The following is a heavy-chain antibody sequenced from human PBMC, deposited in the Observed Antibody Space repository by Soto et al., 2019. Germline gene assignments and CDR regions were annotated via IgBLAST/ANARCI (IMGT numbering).Heavy chain of an antibody. CDR2: IWYDGSNK. CDR1: GFTFSSYG. CDR3: ARAPVYCSSTSCPTYYYYYYGMDV. Sequence: GGALRLSCAASGFTFSSYGLHRGRPAPGTGLGGGGGIWYDGSNKYYADSVKGRFTISRDNSKNTLYLQMNSLRAEDTAVYYCARAPVYCSSTSCPTYYYYYYGMDVWGQGTTVTVSS. V-gene: IGHV3-33*01. D-gene: IGHD2-2*01. J-gene: IGHJ6*02.